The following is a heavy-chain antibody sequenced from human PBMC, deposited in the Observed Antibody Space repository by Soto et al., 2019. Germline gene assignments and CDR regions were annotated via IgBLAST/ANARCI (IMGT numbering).Heavy chain of an antibody. D-gene: IGHD3-10*01. V-gene: IGHV3-23*01. Sequence: GGSLRLSCEVSGFTVTANYMSWVRQAPGKGLEWVSAISGSGGSTYYADSVKGRFTISRDNSKNTLYLQMNSLRAEDTAVYYCAKDPRSVLLWFGEPPGNWFDPWGQGTLVTVSS. J-gene: IGHJ5*02. CDR3: AKDPRSVLLWFGEPPGNWFDP. CDR1: GFTVTANY. CDR2: ISGSGGST.